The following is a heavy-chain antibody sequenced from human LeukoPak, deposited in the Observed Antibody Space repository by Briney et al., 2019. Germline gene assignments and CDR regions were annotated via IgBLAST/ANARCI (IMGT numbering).Heavy chain of an antibody. V-gene: IGHV1-69*05. Sequence: SVKVSCKASGGTFSSYAISWVRQAPGQGLEWMGGIIPIFGTANYAQKFQGRVTITTDESTSTAYMELSRLRSDDTAVYYCARQEANIAAAEGYWGQGTLVTVSS. CDR1: GGTFSSYA. J-gene: IGHJ4*02. CDR3: ARQEANIAAAEGY. D-gene: IGHD6-13*01. CDR2: IIPIFGTA.